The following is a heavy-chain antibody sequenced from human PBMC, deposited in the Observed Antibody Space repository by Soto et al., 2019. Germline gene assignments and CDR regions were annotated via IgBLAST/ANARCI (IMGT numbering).Heavy chain of an antibody. Sequence: ASVKVSCKASGYTFTSHAMHWVRQAPGQRLEWMGWINGGNGNTKYSQKFQGRVTITRDTSASTAYMELSSLRSEDTAVYYCARSIVVVTAADYWGQGTLVTVSS. V-gene: IGHV1-3*01. D-gene: IGHD2-21*02. CDR2: INGGNGNT. CDR3: ARSIVVVTAADY. J-gene: IGHJ4*02. CDR1: GYTFTSHA.